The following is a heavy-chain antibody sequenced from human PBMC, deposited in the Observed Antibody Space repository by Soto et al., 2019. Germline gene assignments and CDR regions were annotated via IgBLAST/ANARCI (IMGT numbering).Heavy chain of an antibody. J-gene: IGHJ4*02. D-gene: IGHD2-8*01. Sequence: QVQVVQSGGEVKKPGASVKVSCKTSGYTFTNYGISWVRQAPGRGLEWLGWTSAYNGNTNYAQKFQGRVTMTTDTSTSTVYMELRSLRSDDTAVYYCARDSTNRAKFDYWGKGTLVTVSS. CDR2: TSAYNGNT. V-gene: IGHV1-18*01. CDR1: GYTFTNYG. CDR3: ARDSTNRAKFDY.